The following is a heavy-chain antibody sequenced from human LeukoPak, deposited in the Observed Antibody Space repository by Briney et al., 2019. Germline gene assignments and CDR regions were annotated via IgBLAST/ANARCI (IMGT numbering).Heavy chain of an antibody. CDR3: ARDPTVAEAW. CDR2: ISSGGNYI. Sequence: PGGSLILSCTASGFTLSSYSMTWVRQVPGKGLEWVSSISSGGNYIYYADSVKGRFTTSRDNARNSLYLQMNSLRAEDTAVYYCARDPTVAEAWWGQGTQVTVSS. J-gene: IGHJ4*02. V-gene: IGHV3-21*01. D-gene: IGHD6-13*01. CDR1: GFTLSSYS.